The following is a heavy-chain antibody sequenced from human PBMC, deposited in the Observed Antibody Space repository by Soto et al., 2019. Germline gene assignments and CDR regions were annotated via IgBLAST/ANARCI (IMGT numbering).Heavy chain of an antibody. J-gene: IGHJ4*02. CDR3: ARDSRQYSGYDYFDY. CDR2: ISSSSSYT. V-gene: IGHV3-11*05. D-gene: IGHD5-12*01. Sequence: GGSLRLSCAASGFTFSDYYLSWIRQAPGKGLEWVSYISSSSSYTNYADSVKGRFTISRDNAKNSLYMQMNSLRAEDTAVYYCARDSRQYSGYDYFDYWGQGTLVTV. CDR1: GFTFSDYY.